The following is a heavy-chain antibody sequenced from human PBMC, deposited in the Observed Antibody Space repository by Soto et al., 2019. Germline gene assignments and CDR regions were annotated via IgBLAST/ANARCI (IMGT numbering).Heavy chain of an antibody. CDR3: ATRITVFGLLIPPFDP. D-gene: IGHD3-3*01. CDR1: GGSVNGYY. J-gene: IGHJ5*02. Sequence: SETLSLTCAVYGGSVNGYYWSWIRQPPGKGLEWIGEINHTGGTHYNPSLKSRVTLSVDTSKNQFSLRLSSVTAADTAIYYCATRITVFGLLIPPFDPWGQGTQVTVSS. V-gene: IGHV4-34*01. CDR2: INHTGGT.